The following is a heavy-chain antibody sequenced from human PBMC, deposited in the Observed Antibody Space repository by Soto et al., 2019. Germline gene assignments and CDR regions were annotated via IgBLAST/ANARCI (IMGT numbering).Heavy chain of an antibody. V-gene: IGHV3-73*01. D-gene: IGHD1-26*01. CDR1: GFTFSGFA. CDR3: TQRVQLLDDALDI. J-gene: IGHJ3*02. CDR2: IRSKANSYAT. Sequence: GGSLRLSCAASGFTFSGFAMHWVRQASGKGLEWVGRIRSKANSYATAYATSVKGRFTISRDDSKNTAYLQMNSLKTEDTAVYYCTQRVQLLDDALDIWGQGTMVTVSS.